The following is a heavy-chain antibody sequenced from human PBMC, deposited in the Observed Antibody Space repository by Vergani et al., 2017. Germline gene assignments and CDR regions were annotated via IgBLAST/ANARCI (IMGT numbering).Heavy chain of an antibody. CDR2: IWYDGSNK. Sequence: QVQLVESEGGVVQPGRSLTLSCVASGFTFSSHGMHWVRQAPGKGLEWVAVIWYDGSNKYYGDSVKGRFTISRDNSKNTLYLQMNSLRVEDTAVYYCARWGNKKRLDSWGQGPLVTVSS. CDR3: ARWGNKKRLDS. V-gene: IGHV3-33*01. J-gene: IGHJ5*01. CDR1: GFTFSSHG. D-gene: IGHD1-26*01.